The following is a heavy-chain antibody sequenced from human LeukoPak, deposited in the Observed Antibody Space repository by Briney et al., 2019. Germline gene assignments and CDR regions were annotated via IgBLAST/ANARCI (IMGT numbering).Heavy chain of an antibody. CDR3: ARARYPGIAVAGTQDY. CDR1: GFTFSSYD. Sequence: GRSLRLSCAASGFTFSSYDMHWVRHAPGKGLEWVAVISYDGSNKYYADSVRGRFTISRDNSKNTLYLQMNSLRAEDTAVYYCARARYPGIAVAGTQDYWGQGTLVTVSS. V-gene: IGHV3-30*04. J-gene: IGHJ4*02. CDR2: ISYDGSNK. D-gene: IGHD6-19*01.